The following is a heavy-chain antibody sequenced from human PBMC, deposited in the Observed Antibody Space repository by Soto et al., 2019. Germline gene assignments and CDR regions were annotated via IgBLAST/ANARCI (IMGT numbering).Heavy chain of an antibody. CDR2: ISAYNGNT. Sequence: ASVKVSCKASGYTFTSYGISWVRQAPGQGLEWMGWISAYNGNTNYAQKLQGRVTMTTDTSTSTAYMELRSLRSDDTAVYYCARDVYYYDSSGYYHNWFDPWGQRTLVTVSS. CDR1: GYTFTSYG. D-gene: IGHD3-22*01. CDR3: ARDVYYYDSSGYYHNWFDP. V-gene: IGHV1-18*04. J-gene: IGHJ5*02.